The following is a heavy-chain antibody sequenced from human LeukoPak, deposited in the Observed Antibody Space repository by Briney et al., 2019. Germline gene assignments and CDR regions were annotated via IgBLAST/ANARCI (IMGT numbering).Heavy chain of an antibody. CDR2: INSDGSST. Sequence: GGSLRLSCAASGFTFSSYWMHWVRQVPGKGLVWVSRINSDGSSTSYADSVKGRFTISRDNAKSTLYVQMNSLRAADTAVYYCSTGSGHAFDIWGRGKMVTVSS. CDR1: GFTFSSYW. D-gene: IGHD3-10*01. CDR3: STGSGHAFDI. J-gene: IGHJ3*02. V-gene: IGHV3-74*01.